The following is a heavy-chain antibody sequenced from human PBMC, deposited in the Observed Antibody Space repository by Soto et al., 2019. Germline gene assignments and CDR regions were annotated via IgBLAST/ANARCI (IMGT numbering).Heavy chain of an antibody. D-gene: IGHD1-26*01. V-gene: IGHV3-30*18. CDR1: GFTFSSYG. CDR3: AKDRRWELLNYFGY. Sequence: QVQLVESGGGVVQPGRSLRLSCAASGFTFSSYGMHWVRQAPGKGLEWVAVISYDGSNKYYADSVKGRFTISRDNSKNTLYLQMNSLRAEDTAVYYCAKDRRWELLNYFGYWGQGTLVTVSS. CDR2: ISYDGSNK. J-gene: IGHJ4*02.